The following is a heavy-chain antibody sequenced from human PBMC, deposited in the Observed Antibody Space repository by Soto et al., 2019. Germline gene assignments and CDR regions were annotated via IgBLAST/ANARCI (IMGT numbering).Heavy chain of an antibody. CDR1: GLTFSNYA. V-gene: IGHV3-23*01. Sequence: EVQLLESGGGLVQPGGSLRLSCAASGLTFSNYAMGWVRQAPGKGLEWVSAITASSRNAHYAVPVRGLFTISIDNSQNTLYLQMESMRAEDTAIYYCAKDLRVPATGTRYFDVWGRGTLVTVSS. CDR2: ITASSRNA. CDR3: AKDLRVPATGTRYFDV. D-gene: IGHD6-13*01. J-gene: IGHJ2*01.